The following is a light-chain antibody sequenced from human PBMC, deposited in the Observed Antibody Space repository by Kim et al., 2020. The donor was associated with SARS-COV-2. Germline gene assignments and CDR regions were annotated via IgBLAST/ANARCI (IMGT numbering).Light chain of an antibody. V-gene: IGKV1-5*03. CDR2: KSS. CDR3: QQYNTYAT. J-gene: IGKJ4*01. Sequence: SASVGDRVTITSRASQSISTWLAWYQQQPGKAPKLLIYKSSSLQSGVPSRFSGSGSDTEFTLTISSLQPDDSATYYCQQYNTYATFGGGTKVDIK. CDR1: QSISTW.